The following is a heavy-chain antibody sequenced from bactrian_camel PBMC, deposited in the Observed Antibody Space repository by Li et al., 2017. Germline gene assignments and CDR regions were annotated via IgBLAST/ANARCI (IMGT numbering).Heavy chain of an antibody. V-gene: IGHV3-3*01. CDR3: ATDQGLSCWGALTSTARFDDLKL. D-gene: IGHD5*01. Sequence: QLVESGGGSVQAGGSLRLSCAASGNTNSAYCMGWFRQAPGKEREGVATIYVGGGSTYYGDSVKGRFTISQDKAKNIISLQMYSLKPEDTAMYYCATDQGLSCWGALTSTARFDDLKLRGQGTQVTVS. CDR1: GNTNSAYC. J-gene: IGHJ4*01. CDR2: IYVGGGST.